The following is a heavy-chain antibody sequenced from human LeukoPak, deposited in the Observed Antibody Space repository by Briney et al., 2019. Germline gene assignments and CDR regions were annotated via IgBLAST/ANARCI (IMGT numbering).Heavy chain of an antibody. J-gene: IGHJ4*02. CDR3: ARDGRDGYIEY. V-gene: IGHV3-7*01. Sequence: GGSLRLSCEASGFTFVSDWMSAVRHAPGEGLEWGSNINEDVRKKYYVDSVKGRFTISRDNAENSLYLQLNSLRAEDTAVYYCARDGRDGYIEYWGQGPLVPVSS. CDR2: INEDVRKK. CDR1: GFTFVSDW. D-gene: IGHD5-24*01.